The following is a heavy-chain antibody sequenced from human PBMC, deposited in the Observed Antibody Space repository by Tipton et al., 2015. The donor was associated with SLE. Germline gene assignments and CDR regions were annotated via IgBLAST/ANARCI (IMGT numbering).Heavy chain of an antibody. J-gene: IGHJ5*02. CDR2: IYYSGST. V-gene: IGHV4-59*01. Sequence: TLSLTCTVSGGSISSYYWSWIRQPPGKGLEWIGYIYYSGSTNYNPSLKSRVTISVDTSKNQFSLKLSSVTAADTAVYYCARASGGLAHSCPYPWWFDPWGQGTLVPVSS. CDR1: GGSISSYY. D-gene: IGHD2-15*01. CDR3: ARASGGLAHSCPYPWWFDP.